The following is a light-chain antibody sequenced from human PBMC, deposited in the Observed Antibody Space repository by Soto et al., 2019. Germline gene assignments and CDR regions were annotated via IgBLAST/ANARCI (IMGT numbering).Light chain of an antibody. J-gene: IGKJ4*01. CDR2: IAS. Sequence: EIVLMQSPGTLSLSPGERATLSCRASQSVSSNYLAWYQQTPGQAPRLLIYIASTRATGIPDRFSGSGSGTDFTLTISRLEPEDFAVYYCQQYGSSPHTFGGGTKVEIK. CDR1: QSVSSNY. CDR3: QQYGSSPHT. V-gene: IGKV3-20*01.